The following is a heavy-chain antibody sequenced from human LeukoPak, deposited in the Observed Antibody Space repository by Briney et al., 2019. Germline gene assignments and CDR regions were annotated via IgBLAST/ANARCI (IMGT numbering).Heavy chain of an antibody. J-gene: IGHJ6*03. CDR3: AREGGTTPYYYYYYYMDV. Sequence: ASETLSLTCAVYGGSFSGYYWSWIRQPAGKGLEWIGRIYMSGSTNYNPSLKSRVTISVDTSKNQFSLKLSSVTAADTAVYYCAREGGTTPYYYYYYYMDVWGKGTTVTVSS. V-gene: IGHV4-4*07. CDR1: GGSFSGYY. CDR2: IYMSGST. D-gene: IGHD1-1*01.